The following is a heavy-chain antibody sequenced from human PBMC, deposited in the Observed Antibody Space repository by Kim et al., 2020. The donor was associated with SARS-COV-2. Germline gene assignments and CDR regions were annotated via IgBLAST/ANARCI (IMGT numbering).Heavy chain of an antibody. CDR1: GYTFTNHA. V-gene: IGHV7-4-1*02. Sequence: ASVKVSCKASGYTFTNHAINWVRQAPGRGLEWMGWINTDTGSPTYTPDFTGRFVFSLDTSVSTAYLQIRSLEAEYTALYYWARVVCGGYRYIDSWGHGTL. J-gene: IGHJ4*01. CDR2: INTDTGSP. CDR3: ARVVCGGYRYIDS. D-gene: IGHD3-16*02.